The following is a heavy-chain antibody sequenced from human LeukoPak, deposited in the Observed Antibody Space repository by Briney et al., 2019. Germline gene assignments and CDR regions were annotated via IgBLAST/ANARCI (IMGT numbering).Heavy chain of an antibody. CDR3: ARDPTPYYDFWSGYYMGPIDY. Sequence: GGSLRLSCAASGFTFSSYSMNWVRQAPGKGLEWVSSISSSSSYIYYADSVKGRFTISRDNAKNSLYLQMNSLGAEDTAVYYCARDPTPYYDFWSGYYMGPIDYWGQGTLVTVSS. J-gene: IGHJ4*02. D-gene: IGHD3-3*01. V-gene: IGHV3-21*01. CDR1: GFTFSSYS. CDR2: ISSSSSYI.